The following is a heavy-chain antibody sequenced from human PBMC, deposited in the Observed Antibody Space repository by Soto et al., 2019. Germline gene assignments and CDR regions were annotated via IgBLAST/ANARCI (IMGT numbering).Heavy chain of an antibody. Sequence: QVQLVQSGAEVKKPGSSVKVSCKASGGTFSSYTISWVRQAPGQGLEWMGRIIPILGIANYEQKLQGRGKITADKSTSTAYMELSSLRSEDTAVYYCARATHVVKWFDPWGQRTLVTVSS. J-gene: IGHJ5*02. CDR1: GGTFSSYT. V-gene: IGHV1-69*02. CDR2: IIPILGIA. D-gene: IGHD1-1*01. CDR3: ARATHVVKWFDP.